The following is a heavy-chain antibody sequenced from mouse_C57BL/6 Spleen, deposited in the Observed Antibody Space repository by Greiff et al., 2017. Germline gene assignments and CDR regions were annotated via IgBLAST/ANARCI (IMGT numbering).Heavy chain of an antibody. J-gene: IGHJ3*01. Sequence: EVQLMESGGGLVKPGGSLKISCAASGFTFSDYGMHWVRQAPEKGLEWVGYISSGSSTIYYADTVKGRFTITRDNSKNTVFLQITSLRSEDTAMYYCARGGGFAYWGQGTLVTVSA. CDR2: ISSGSSTI. V-gene: IGHV5-17*01. CDR3: ARGGGFAY. CDR1: GFTFSDYG.